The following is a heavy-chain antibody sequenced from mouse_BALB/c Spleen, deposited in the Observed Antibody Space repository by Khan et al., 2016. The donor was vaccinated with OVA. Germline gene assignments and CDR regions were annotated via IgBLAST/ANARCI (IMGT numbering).Heavy chain of an antibody. CDR2: IDPPNDDS. Sequence: IQLVQSGAELVKPGASVKLSCSASGFNIKDTYIHWMKQRPEQGLEWIGRIDPPNDDSKYGPKFQAKATLTADTSSNTAYLQLSSLTSEDTAVYYCATLYGNPLAVWGQGTLVSVSA. J-gene: IGHJ3*01. CDR1: GFNIKDTY. V-gene: IGHV14-3*02. CDR3: ATLYGNPLAV. D-gene: IGHD2-1*01.